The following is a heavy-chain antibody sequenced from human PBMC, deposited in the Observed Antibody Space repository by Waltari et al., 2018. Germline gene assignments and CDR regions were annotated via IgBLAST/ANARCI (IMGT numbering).Heavy chain of an antibody. CDR2: VYINGRT. CDR3: TRDSGVFWS. Sequence: QVQLQESGPRLVQPSETLSLTCNVSGGPTGSYDWGWIRQPAGKGLEWVGRVYINGRTDYNPSLKSRVTVSLDTSKQQFSLKLTSVTAADTAMYYCTRDSGVFWSWSQGTLVTVSS. J-gene: IGHJ5*02. D-gene: IGHD3-10*01. V-gene: IGHV4-4*07. CDR1: GGPTGSYD.